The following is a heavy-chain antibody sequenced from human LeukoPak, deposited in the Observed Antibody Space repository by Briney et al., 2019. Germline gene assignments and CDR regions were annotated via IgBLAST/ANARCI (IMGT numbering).Heavy chain of an antibody. CDR2: ITTGSRSYT. D-gene: IGHD6-13*01. J-gene: IGHJ4*02. CDR1: GFTFSDYY. Sequence: PGGSLRLSCAASGFTFSDYYMSWIRQAPGKGLEWVSYITTGSRSYTNHADSVKGRFTISRDNAKNSLYLQMNSLRAEDTGVYYCAAAAGGYWGQGTLVTVSS. CDR3: AAAAGGY. V-gene: IGHV3-11*06.